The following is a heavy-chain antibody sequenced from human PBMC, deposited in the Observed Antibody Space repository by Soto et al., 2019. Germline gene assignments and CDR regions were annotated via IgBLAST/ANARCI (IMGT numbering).Heavy chain of an antibody. CDR3: ARDKSADSSGYLYYFDY. Sequence: GASVKVSGKPSGGTFSSDAITWVRQAPGQGLEWMGGIIPIFGTINYAQKFQGRVTITADKSTTTAYMELSSLRSEDTAVYYCARDKSADSSGYLYYFDYWGQGTLVTVSS. D-gene: IGHD3-22*01. J-gene: IGHJ4*02. CDR1: GGTFSSDA. CDR2: IIPIFGTI. V-gene: IGHV1-69*06.